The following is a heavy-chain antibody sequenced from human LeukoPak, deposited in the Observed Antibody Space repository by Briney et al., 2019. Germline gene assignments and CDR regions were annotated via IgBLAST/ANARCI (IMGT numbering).Heavy chain of an antibody. V-gene: IGHV4-59*01. D-gene: IGHD6-13*01. CDR3: ARKKFLAAGGFDP. Sequence: SETLSLTCTVSGGAISSYYWFWIRQPPGKGLEWIGYIYYSVSTNYNPSLKSRVTMSLDTSKNQFSLKLSSVTAADTAIYYCARKKFLAAGGFDPWGQGTLVTVSS. CDR1: GGAISSYY. CDR2: IYYSVST. J-gene: IGHJ5*02.